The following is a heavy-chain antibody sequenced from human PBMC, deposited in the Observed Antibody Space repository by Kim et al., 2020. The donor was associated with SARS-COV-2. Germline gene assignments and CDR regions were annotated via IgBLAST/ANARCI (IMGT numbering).Heavy chain of an antibody. CDR2: ISSSSSTI. CDR1: GFTFSSYS. Sequence: GGSLRLSCAASGFTFSSYSMNWVRQAPGKGLEWVSYISSSSSTIYYADSVKGRFTISRDNAKNSLYLQMNSLRAEDTAVYYCARDGASGPSGVPPDWFDPWGQGTLVTVSS. CDR3: ARDGASGPSGVPPDWFDP. V-gene: IGHV3-48*04. D-gene: IGHD1-26*01. J-gene: IGHJ5*02.